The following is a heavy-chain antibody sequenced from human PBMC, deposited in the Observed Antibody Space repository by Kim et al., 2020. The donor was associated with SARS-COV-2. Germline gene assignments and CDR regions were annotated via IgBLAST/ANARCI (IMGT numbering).Heavy chain of an antibody. Sequence: GGYLRLSCAASGFTFSSYGMHWVRQAPGKGLEWVAVIWYDGSNKYYADSVKGRFTISRDNSKNTLYLQMNSLRAEDTAVYYCARGTYYYDSSDAFDIWGQGTMVTVSS. CDR1: GFTFSSYG. CDR3: ARGTYYYDSSDAFDI. V-gene: IGHV3-33*01. J-gene: IGHJ3*02. CDR2: IWYDGSNK. D-gene: IGHD3-22*01.